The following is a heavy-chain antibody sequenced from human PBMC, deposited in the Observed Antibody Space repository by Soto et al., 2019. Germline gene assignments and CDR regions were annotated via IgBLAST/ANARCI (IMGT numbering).Heavy chain of an antibody. CDR2: IYSGGST. V-gene: IGHV3-53*04. D-gene: IGHD3-22*01. CDR3: ATQIGEYYDSRGYVDY. J-gene: IGHJ4*02. CDR1: GFTVSSNY. Sequence: EVQLVESGGGLVQPGGSLRLSCAASGFTVSSNYMSWVRQAPGKGLEWVSVIYSGGSTYYADSVKGRFTISRHNSKNTLYLQMNSLRAEDTAVYYCATQIGEYYDSRGYVDYWGQGTLVTVSS.